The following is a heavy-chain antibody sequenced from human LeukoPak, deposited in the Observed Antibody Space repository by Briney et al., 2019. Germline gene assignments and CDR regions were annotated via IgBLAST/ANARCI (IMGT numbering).Heavy chain of an antibody. Sequence: SETLSLTCTVSGYSITSGYFWGWIRQPPGKGLEWIGTIPHGGSTNYNPSLKSRVTISVDTSKNQFSLNLSSVTAADTAVFYCARATVTTEGDYFDYWGQGTLVTVSS. V-gene: IGHV4-38-2*02. CDR3: ARATVTTEGDYFDY. CDR1: GYSITSGYF. D-gene: IGHD4-17*01. J-gene: IGHJ4*02. CDR2: IPHGGST.